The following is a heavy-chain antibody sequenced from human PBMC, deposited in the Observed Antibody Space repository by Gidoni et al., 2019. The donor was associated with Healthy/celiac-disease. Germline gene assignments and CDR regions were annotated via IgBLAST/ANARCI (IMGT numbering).Heavy chain of an antibody. D-gene: IGHD5-12*01. CDR3: ARPVVATIANWFDP. V-gene: IGHV4-39*01. J-gene: IGHJ5*02. CDR1: GGSISSSSYS. Sequence: QLQLQESGPGLVKPSETLSLTCPVSGGSISSSSYSWGWIRQPPGKGLEWIGSIYYSGITYSNPSLKSRVTISLDTSKNQFSLKLSSVTAADTAVYYCARPVVATIANWFDPWGQGTLVTVSS. CDR2: IYYSGIT.